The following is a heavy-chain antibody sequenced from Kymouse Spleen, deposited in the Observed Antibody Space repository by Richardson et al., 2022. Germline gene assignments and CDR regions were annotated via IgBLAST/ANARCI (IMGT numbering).Heavy chain of an antibody. CDR3: AREEFTIFGVVIIQGWFDP. CDR2: IIPIFGTA. CDR1: GGTFSSYA. J-gene: IGHJ5*02. Sequence: QVQLVQSGAEVKKPGSSVKVSCKASGGTFSSYAISWVRQAPGQGLEWMGGIIPIFGTANYAQKFQGRVTITTDESTSTAYMELSSLRSEDTAVYYCAREEFTIFGVVIIQGWFDPWGQGTLVTVSS. D-gene: IGHD3-3*01. V-gene: IGHV1-69*05.